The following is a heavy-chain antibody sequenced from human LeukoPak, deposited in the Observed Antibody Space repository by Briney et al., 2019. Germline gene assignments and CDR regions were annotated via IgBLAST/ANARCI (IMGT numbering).Heavy chain of an antibody. J-gene: IGHJ4*02. CDR2: ISGGGGTI. V-gene: IGHV3-23*01. Sequence: GGSLRLSCAASGFTFSTYAMSWVRQAPGEGLEWVSVISGGGGTIYYADSVKGRFTISRDNAKNSLYLQMNSLRAEDTAVYYCARGVANTYYFDYWGQGTPVTVSS. CDR1: GFTFSTYA. D-gene: IGHD2-15*01. CDR3: ARGVANTYYFDY.